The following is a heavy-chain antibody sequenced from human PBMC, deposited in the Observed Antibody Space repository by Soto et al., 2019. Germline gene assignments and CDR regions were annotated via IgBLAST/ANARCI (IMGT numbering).Heavy chain of an antibody. J-gene: IGHJ1*01. D-gene: IGHD2-21*02. Sequence: EVQLLESGGGLVQPGGSLRLSCAASGFTFSSYAMSWVHQAPGKGLEWVSAISGSGGSTYYADSVKGRFTISRDNSKNTLYLQMNSLRAEDTAVYYWAKGSMIVVVTAALRWWGQGTLVTVSS. V-gene: IGHV3-23*01. CDR2: ISGSGGST. CDR3: AKGSMIVVVTAALRW. CDR1: GFTFSSYA.